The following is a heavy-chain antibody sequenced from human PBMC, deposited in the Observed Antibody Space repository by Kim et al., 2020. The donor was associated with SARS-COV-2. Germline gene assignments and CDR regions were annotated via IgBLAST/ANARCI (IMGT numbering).Heavy chain of an antibody. Sequence: LKGRVTISVDTSKNQVSLKLSSVTAADTAVYYCASWFGEGYYYYYYGMDVWGQGTTVTVSS. V-gene: IGHV4-39*01. D-gene: IGHD3-10*01. J-gene: IGHJ6*02. CDR3: ASWFGEGYYYYYYGMDV.